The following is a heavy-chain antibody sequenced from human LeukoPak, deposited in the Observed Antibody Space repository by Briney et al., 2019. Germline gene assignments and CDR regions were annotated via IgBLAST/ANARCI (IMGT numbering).Heavy chain of an antibody. CDR2: TYYRGSS. CDR3: ARERLVDLVTIFDY. CDR1: GGSISGYY. J-gene: IGHJ4*02. Sequence: SETLSLTCVASGGSISGYYWTWIRQPPGKGLEWIGYTYYRGSSSFNPSLRSRVTISVDMSKNQVSLKLTSVTAADTAVYYCARERLVDLVTIFDYWGQGALVTVSS. D-gene: IGHD5-24*01. V-gene: IGHV4-59*01.